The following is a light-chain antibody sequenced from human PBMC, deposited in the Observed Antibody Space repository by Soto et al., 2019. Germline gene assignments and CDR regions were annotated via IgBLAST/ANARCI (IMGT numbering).Light chain of an antibody. CDR3: QQSYSTPPWT. Sequence: DIQMTQSPSSLSASVGDGVTITCRASQSISSWLAWYQQKPGKAPKLLIYDASSLESGVPSRFSGSGSGTEFTLTISSLQPDDFATYYCQQSYSTPPWTFGQGTKVDIK. CDR2: DAS. J-gene: IGKJ1*01. CDR1: QSISSW. V-gene: IGKV1-5*01.